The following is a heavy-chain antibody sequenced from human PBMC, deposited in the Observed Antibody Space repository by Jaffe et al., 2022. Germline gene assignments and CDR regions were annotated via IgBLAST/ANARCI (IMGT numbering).Heavy chain of an antibody. J-gene: IGHJ4*02. D-gene: IGHD2-2*01. Sequence: QVQLQESGPGLVKPSGTLSLTCAVSGGSISSSNWWSWVRQPPGKGLEWIGEIYHSGSTNYNPSLKSRVTISVDKSKNQFSLKLSSVTAADTAVYYCARVRYCSSTSCPPVGYFDYWGQGTLVTVSS. CDR1: GGSISSSNW. CDR3: ARVRYCSSTSCPPVGYFDY. V-gene: IGHV4-4*02. CDR2: IYHSGST.